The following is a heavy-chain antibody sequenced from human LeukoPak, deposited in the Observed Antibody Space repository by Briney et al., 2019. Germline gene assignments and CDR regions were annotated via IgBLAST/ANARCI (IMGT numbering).Heavy chain of an antibody. J-gene: IGHJ4*02. D-gene: IGHD6-13*01. Sequence: SETLSLTCTVSGGSISSGGYSWSWIRQPPGKGLEWIGYIYHSGSTYYNPSLKSRVTISVDRSKNQFPLKLSSVTAADTAVYYCASGYISSWSIYYFDYWGQGTLVTVSS. CDR1: GGSISSGGYS. V-gene: IGHV4-30-2*01. CDR2: IYHSGST. CDR3: ASGYISSWSIYYFDY.